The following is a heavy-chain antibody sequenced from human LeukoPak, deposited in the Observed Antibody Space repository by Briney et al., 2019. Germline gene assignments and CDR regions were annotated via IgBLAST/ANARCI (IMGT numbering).Heavy chain of an antibody. CDR3: ARYRGSSSNYAWFDY. D-gene: IGHD4-11*01. V-gene: IGHV3-48*01. CDR2: ISGSSGII. J-gene: IGHJ4*02. CDR1: GFTFNTYT. Sequence: GGSLRLSCAASGFTFNTYTMNWVRQAPGKGLEWVSYISGSSGIIDYADSVRGRFTISRDNAKNSLYLQMNSLRAEDTAVYYCARYRGSSSNYAWFDYWGQGTLVTVSS.